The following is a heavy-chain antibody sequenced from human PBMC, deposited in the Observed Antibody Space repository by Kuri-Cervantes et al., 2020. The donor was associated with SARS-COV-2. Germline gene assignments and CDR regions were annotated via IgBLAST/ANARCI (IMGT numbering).Heavy chain of an antibody. Sequence: SETLSLTCAVSGYSLSSGYYWGWIRQPPGKGLGWIGSIYHSGSTYYKPSLKSRVTISVDTSKNQFSLKLSSVTAADTAVYYCARAYYDFWSGYYTYYYMDVWGKGTTVTVSS. J-gene: IGHJ6*03. CDR3: ARAYYDFWSGYYTYYYMDV. D-gene: IGHD3-3*01. CDR1: GYSLSSGYY. CDR2: IYHSGST. V-gene: IGHV4-38-2*01.